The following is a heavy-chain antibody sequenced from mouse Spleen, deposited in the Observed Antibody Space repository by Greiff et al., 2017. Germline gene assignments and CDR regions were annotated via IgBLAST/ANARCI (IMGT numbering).Heavy chain of an antibody. CDR1: GYAFSSYW. Sequence: VQGVESGAELVKPGASVKISCKASGYAFSSYWMHWVKQRPGRGLEWIGRIDPNSGGTKYNEKFKSKATLTVDKPSSTAYMQLSSLTSEDSAVYYCARERYGNYVWFAYWGQGTLVTVSA. CDR3: ARERYGNYVWFAY. D-gene: IGHD2-10*02. V-gene: IGHV1-72*01. J-gene: IGHJ3*01. CDR2: IDPNSGGT.